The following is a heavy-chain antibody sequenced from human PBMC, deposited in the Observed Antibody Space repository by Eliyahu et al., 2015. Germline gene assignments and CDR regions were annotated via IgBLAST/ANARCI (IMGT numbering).Heavy chain of an antibody. CDR1: GYSXSSGYY. CDR3: ASAVGATPYDAFDI. CDR2: IYHSGST. D-gene: IGHD1-26*01. V-gene: IGHV4-38-2*01. J-gene: IGHJ3*02. Sequence: QVQLQESGPGLVKPSETLSLTCAVSGYSXSSGYYWGWIRQPPGKGLEWIGSIYHSGSTYYNPSLKSRVTISVDTSKNQFSLKLSSVTAADTAVYYCASAVGATPYDAFDIWGQGTMVTVSS.